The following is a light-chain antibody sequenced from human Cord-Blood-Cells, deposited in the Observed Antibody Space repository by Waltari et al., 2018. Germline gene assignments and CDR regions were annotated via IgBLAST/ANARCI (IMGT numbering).Light chain of an antibody. CDR2: GAS. Sequence: ETVLTQSPCTVSLSAGERATLSCRASQSVSSSYLAWYQQTPGQAPRLLIYGASSRATGIPDRFSGSGSGTDFTLTISRLEPEDFAVYYCQQYGSSRGWTFGQGTKVEIK. J-gene: IGKJ1*01. CDR1: QSVSSSY. V-gene: IGKV3-20*01. CDR3: QQYGSSRGWT.